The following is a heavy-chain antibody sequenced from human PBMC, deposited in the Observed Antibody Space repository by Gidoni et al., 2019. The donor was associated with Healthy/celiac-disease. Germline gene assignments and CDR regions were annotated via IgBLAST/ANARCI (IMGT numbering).Heavy chain of an antibody. J-gene: IGHJ4*02. Sequence: QKFQGRVTITRDTSASTAYMELSSLRSEDTAVYYCARVSAVAGPKNFDYWGQGTLVTVSS. D-gene: IGHD6-19*01. V-gene: IGHV1-3*01. CDR3: ARVSAVAGPKNFDY.